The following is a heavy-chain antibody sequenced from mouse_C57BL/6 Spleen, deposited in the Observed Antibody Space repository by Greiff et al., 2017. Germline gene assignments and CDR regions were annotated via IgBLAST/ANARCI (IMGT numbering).Heavy chain of an antibody. CDR1: GFTFSDYY. D-gene: IGHD3-2*02. V-gene: IGHV5-12*01. CDR3: ARPLDSSGYSWFAY. CDR2: ISNGGGST. J-gene: IGHJ3*01. Sequence: EVKLVESGGGLVQPGGSLKLSCAASGFTFSDYYMYWVRQTPEKRLEWVAYISNGGGSTYYPDTVKGRFTISRDNAKNTLYLQMSRLKSEDTAMYYCARPLDSSGYSWFAYWGQGTLVTVSA.